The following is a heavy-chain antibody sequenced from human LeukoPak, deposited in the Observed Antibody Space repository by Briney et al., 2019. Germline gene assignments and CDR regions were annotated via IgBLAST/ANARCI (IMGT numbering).Heavy chain of an antibody. CDR1: GFTFSSYS. Sequence: PGGSLRLSCAASGFTFSSYSMNWVRQAPGKGLEWVSYISSSSSTIYYADSVKGRFTISRDNAKNSLYLQMNSLRAEDTAVYYCARDAGYGGNSEAFDIWGQGTMVTVSS. D-gene: IGHD4-23*01. CDR3: ARDAGYGGNSEAFDI. CDR2: ISSSSSTI. V-gene: IGHV3-48*01. J-gene: IGHJ3*02.